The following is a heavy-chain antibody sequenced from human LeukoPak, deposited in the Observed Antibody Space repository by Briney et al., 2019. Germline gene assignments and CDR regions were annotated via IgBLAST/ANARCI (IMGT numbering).Heavy chain of an antibody. CDR3: ARDRRGPDFDY. J-gene: IGHJ4*02. V-gene: IGHV3-74*01. D-gene: IGHD3/OR15-3a*01. Sequence: GGSLRLSCAASGFTFSTYFMNWVRQAPGKGLVWVSRINSDGSSTSYADSVKGRFTISRDNAKNTLYLQMNSLRAEDTAVYYCARDRRGPDFDYWGQGTLVTVSS. CDR1: GFTFSTYF. CDR2: INSDGSST.